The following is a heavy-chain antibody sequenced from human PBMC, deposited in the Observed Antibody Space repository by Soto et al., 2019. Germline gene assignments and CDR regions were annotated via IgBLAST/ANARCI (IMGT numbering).Heavy chain of an antibody. CDR3: AREWDSYGSEDFDY. D-gene: IGHD5-18*01. CDR2: INSDGSST. CDR1: GFTFSSYW. J-gene: IGHJ4*02. Sequence: GGSLRLSCAASGFTFSSYWMHWVRQAPGKGLVWVSRINSDGSSTSYADSVKGRFTISRDNAKNMLYLQMNSLRAEDTAVYYCAREWDSYGSEDFDYWGQGTLVTVSS. V-gene: IGHV3-74*01.